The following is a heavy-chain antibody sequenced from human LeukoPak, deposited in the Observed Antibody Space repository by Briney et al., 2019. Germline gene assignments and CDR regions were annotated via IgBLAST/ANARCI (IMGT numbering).Heavy chain of an antibody. CDR1: GYTFTGYY. CDR2: INPNSGGT. Sequence: ASVKVSCKASGYTFTGYYMHWVRQAPGHGLEWMGWINPNSGGTNYAQKFQGRVTMTRDTSISTAYMELSRLRSDDTAVYYCARDREGIVVVPAAPSIFDYWGQGTLVTVSS. V-gene: IGHV1-2*02. D-gene: IGHD2-2*01. CDR3: ARDREGIVVVPAAPSIFDY. J-gene: IGHJ4*02.